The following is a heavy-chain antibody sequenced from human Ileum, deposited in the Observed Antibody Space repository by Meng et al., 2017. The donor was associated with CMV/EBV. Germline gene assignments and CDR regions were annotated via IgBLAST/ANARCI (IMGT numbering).Heavy chain of an antibody. CDR1: RFTFSNYG. CDR3: ARERFYFEGIWTAFNRFDH. J-gene: IGHJ5*02. D-gene: IGHD3-9*01. V-gene: IGHV3-74*01. CDR2: INGDSSTA. Sequence: GVSLRLSCAASRFTFSNYGMTSVRHAPAKGLICVARINGDSSTATYADSVQGRFTISRDNAKNIVYLQMNSLGDEDAGVYYCARERFYFEGIWTAFNRFDHWGQGTLVTVSS.